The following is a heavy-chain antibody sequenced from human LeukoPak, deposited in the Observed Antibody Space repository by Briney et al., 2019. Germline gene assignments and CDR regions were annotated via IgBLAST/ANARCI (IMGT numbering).Heavy chain of an antibody. Sequence: ASVKVSCKASGYTFTSYGISWVRQAPGQGLEWMGWISAYNGNTNYAQKLQGRVTMTTDTSTSTAYMELRSLRSGDTAVYYCVRASSSWYFYYYGMDVWGQGTTVTVSS. D-gene: IGHD6-13*01. V-gene: IGHV1-18*01. J-gene: IGHJ6*02. CDR2: ISAYNGNT. CDR1: GYTFTSYG. CDR3: VRASSSWYFYYYGMDV.